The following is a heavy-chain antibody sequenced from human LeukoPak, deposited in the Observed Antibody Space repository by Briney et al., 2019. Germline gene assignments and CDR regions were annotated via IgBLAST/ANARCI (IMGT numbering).Heavy chain of an antibody. V-gene: IGHV3-21*01. CDR1: GFTFRPYT. CDR2: ITGTSSYI. CDR3: ARDGSYYGGYYFDS. D-gene: IGHD1-26*01. Sequence: GGSLRLSCAVSGFTFRPYTMNWVRQPPGKGLEWVSSITGTSSYIYYADSVKGRFTIPRDDAKNSLSLHMNSLRAEDTAVYYCARDGSYYGGYYFDSWGLGTLVTVSS. J-gene: IGHJ4*02.